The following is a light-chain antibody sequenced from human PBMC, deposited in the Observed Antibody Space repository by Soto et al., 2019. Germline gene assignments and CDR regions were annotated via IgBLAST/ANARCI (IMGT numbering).Light chain of an antibody. Sequence: QSALTQPAAVSGSPGQSIAISCTGTSSDVGGYNYVSWYQQHPGKVPKLIIYDVNNRPSGVSNRFSGSKSGNTASLTISGLQAEDEADYYCCSFTSTITRYVFGTGTQLTVL. CDR3: CSFTSTITRYV. J-gene: IGLJ1*01. CDR1: SSDVGGYNY. V-gene: IGLV2-14*01. CDR2: DVN.